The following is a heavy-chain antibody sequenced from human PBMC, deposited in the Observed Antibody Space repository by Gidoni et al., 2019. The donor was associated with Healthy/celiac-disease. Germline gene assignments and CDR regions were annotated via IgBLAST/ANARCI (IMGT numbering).Heavy chain of an antibody. Sequence: EVQLVESGGGLIQPGGSLRLSCAASGFTVSSNYMSWVRQAPGKGLEWVSVIYSGGSTYYADSVKGRFTISRDNSKNTLYLQMNSLRAEDTAVYYCARARMSMGVALFDWGQGTLVTVSS. CDR2: IYSGGST. CDR3: ARARMSMGVALFD. CDR1: GFTVSSNY. D-gene: IGHD2-15*01. V-gene: IGHV3-53*01. J-gene: IGHJ4*02.